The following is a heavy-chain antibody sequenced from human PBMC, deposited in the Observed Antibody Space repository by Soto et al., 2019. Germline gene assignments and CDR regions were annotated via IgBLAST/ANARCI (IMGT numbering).Heavy chain of an antibody. J-gene: IGHJ4*02. D-gene: IGHD5-18*01. CDR2: ISGSGGST. CDR1: GVSVSIYV. CDR3: AKGYSYGYV. Sequence: ASFGVSVSIYVISLVRQAPGKGLEWVSAISGSGGSTYYADSVKGRFTISRDNSKNTLYLQMNSLRAEDTAVYYCAKGYSYGYVWGQGTLVTVSS. V-gene: IGHV3-23*01.